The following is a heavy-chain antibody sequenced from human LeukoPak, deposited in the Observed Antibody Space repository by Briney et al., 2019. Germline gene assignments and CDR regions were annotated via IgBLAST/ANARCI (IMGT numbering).Heavy chain of an antibody. J-gene: IGHJ5*02. CDR3: ARLPPRRLYGSGSYNWFDP. V-gene: IGHV4-38-2*02. CDR1: GYSINSGYY. D-gene: IGHD3-10*01. Sequence: PSETLSLTCTVSGYSINSGYYWGWIRQPPGKGLEWIGEINHSGSTNYNPSLKSRVTISVDTSKNQFSLKLSPVTAADTAVYYCARLPPRRLYGSGSYNWFDPWGQGTLVTVSS. CDR2: INHSGST.